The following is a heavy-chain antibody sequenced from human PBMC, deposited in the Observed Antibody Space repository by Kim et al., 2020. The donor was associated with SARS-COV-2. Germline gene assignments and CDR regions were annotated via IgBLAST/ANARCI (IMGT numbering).Heavy chain of an antibody. CDR2: ITHSGST. CDR1: GGSFSGYF. J-gene: IGHJ6*02. Sequence: SETLSLTCDVYGGSFSGYFCTWSRQPPGKGLEWIWVITHSGSTNYTPSLNSRVTISVDTSKNQFPLMLSSVTAAATAVYYCARGKVPGPYDMDFCGHGTT. V-gene: IGHV4-34*01. CDR3: ARGKVPGPYDMDF.